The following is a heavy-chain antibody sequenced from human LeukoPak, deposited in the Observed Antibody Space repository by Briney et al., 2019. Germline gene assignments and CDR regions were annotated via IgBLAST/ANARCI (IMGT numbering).Heavy chain of an antibody. Sequence: GGSLRLSCAASGFTFSSYEMNWVRQAPGRGLEGVSYISSSASTIYYADSVKGRFTISRDNAKNSLYLQMNSLRAEDTAVYYGARDKFHYYGMDVWGQGTTVTVSS. CDR3: ARDKFHYYGMDV. V-gene: IGHV3-48*03. CDR1: GFTFSSYE. CDR2: ISSSASTI. J-gene: IGHJ6*02.